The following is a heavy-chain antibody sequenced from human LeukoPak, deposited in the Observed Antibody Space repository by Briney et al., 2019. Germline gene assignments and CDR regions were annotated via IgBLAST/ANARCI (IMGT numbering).Heavy chain of an antibody. Sequence: GGSLRLSCAASGFTFSGSAMHWVRQASGKGLEWVGRIRSKANSYATAYAASVKGRLTISRDDSKNTAYLQMNSLKTEDTAVYYCTRPELAAAGIAWFDPWGQGTLVTVSS. J-gene: IGHJ5*02. CDR1: GFTFSGSA. CDR2: IRSKANSYAT. D-gene: IGHD6-13*01. CDR3: TRPELAAAGIAWFDP. V-gene: IGHV3-73*01.